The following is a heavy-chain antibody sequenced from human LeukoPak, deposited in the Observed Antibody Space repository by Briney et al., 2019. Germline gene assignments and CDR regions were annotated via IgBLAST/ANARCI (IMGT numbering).Heavy chain of an antibody. D-gene: IGHD3-22*01. V-gene: IGHV3-23*01. Sequence: GGSLRLSCAASGFTFSSYAMSWVRQAPGKGLEWVSAISGSGGSTYYADSVKGRFTISRDNAKNSLYLQMNSLRAEDTAVYYCARERGKYYYDSSGYYDYWGQGTLVTVSS. CDR2: ISGSGGST. J-gene: IGHJ4*02. CDR3: ARERGKYYYDSSGYYDY. CDR1: GFTFSSYA.